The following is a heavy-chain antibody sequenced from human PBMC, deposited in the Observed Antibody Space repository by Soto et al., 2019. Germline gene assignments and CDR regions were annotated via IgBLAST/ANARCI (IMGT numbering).Heavy chain of an antibody. Sequence: QVQLVESGGGVVQPGRSLRLPCAASGFIFSNYGMHWVRQAPGKGLEWVTIISYDGSVKYYADSVKGRFTISRDNSKNTLYLQMNSLRAEDTAVYYCAKDGTGGPPYYFDYWGQGTLVTVSS. CDR2: ISYDGSVK. CDR1: GFIFSNYG. D-gene: IGHD2-8*02. CDR3: AKDGTGGPPYYFDY. V-gene: IGHV3-30*18. J-gene: IGHJ4*02.